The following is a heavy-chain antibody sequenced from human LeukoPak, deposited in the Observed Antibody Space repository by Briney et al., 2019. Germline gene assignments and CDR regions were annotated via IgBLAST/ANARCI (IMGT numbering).Heavy chain of an antibody. Sequence: SQTLSLTCSVSGGSISRGAYYWSWIRQHPGKGLEWIGYIYSSGSTYYNPSLESRVTILIDTSKNQFSLKLSSVTAADTAVYYCARDINGSGSYYAFDIWGQGTMVTVSS. J-gene: IGHJ3*02. CDR3: ARDINGSGSYYAFDI. V-gene: IGHV4-31*03. CDR1: GGSISRGAYY. CDR2: IYSSGST. D-gene: IGHD3-10*01.